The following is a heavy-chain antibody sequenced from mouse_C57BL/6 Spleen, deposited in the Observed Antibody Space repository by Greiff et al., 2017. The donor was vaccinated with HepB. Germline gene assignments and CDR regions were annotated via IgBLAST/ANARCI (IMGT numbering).Heavy chain of an antibody. CDR2: IYPGGGYT. Sequence: QVQLKQSRAELVRPGTSVKMSCKASGYTFTNYWIGWAKQRPGHGLEWIGDIYPGGGYTNYNEKFKGKATLTADKSSSTAYMQFSSLTSEDSAIYYCARYYYGSSRYFDVWGTGTTVTVSS. CDR1: GYTFTNYW. J-gene: IGHJ1*03. V-gene: IGHV1-63*01. CDR3: ARYYYGSSRYFDV. D-gene: IGHD1-1*01.